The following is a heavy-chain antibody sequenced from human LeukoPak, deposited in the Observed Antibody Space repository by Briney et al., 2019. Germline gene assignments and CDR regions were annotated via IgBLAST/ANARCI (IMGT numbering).Heavy chain of an antibody. CDR2: ISWNSGSI. J-gene: IGHJ4*02. V-gene: IGHV3-9*03. Sequence: GRSLRLSCAASGFTFDDYATHWVRQAPGKGLEWVSGISWNSGSIGYADSVKGRFTISRDNAKNSLYLQMNSLRAEDMALYYCAKGDYGSSGSSRFDYWGQGTLVTVSS. CDR1: GFTFDDYA. D-gene: IGHD1-26*01. CDR3: AKGDYGSSGSSRFDY.